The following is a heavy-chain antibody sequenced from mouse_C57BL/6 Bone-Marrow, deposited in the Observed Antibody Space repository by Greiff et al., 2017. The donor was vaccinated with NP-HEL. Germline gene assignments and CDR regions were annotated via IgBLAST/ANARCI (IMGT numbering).Heavy chain of an antibody. Sequence: VKLVESGAELARPGASVKLSCKASGYTFTSYGISWVKQRTGQGLEWIGEIYPRSGNTYYNEKFKGKATLTADKSSSTAYMELRSLTSEDSAVYFCAREIYSNPFDYWGQGTTLTVSS. CDR2: IYPRSGNT. D-gene: IGHD2-5*01. CDR1: GYTFTSYG. J-gene: IGHJ2*01. CDR3: AREIYSNPFDY. V-gene: IGHV1-81*01.